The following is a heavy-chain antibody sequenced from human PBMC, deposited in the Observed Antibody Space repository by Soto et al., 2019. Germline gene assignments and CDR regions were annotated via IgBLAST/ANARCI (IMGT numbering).Heavy chain of an antibody. V-gene: IGHV3-33*01. D-gene: IGHD1-1*01. J-gene: IGHJ5*01. CDR1: GFMFGTSG. CDR2: IWSDGSER. CDR3: ARDASGTTSFLAS. Sequence: PGGSLRLSCEASGFMFGTSGMHWVRQAPGKGLEWVSGIWSDGSERYYSDSVQGRFTISRDNYKNTLFLEMNSVRVEETAVYFCARDASGTTSFLASWGQGTRVTVSS.